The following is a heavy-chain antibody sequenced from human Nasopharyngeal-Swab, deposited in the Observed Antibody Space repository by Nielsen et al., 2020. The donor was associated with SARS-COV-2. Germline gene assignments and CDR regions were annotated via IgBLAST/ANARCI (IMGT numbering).Heavy chain of an antibody. D-gene: IGHD1-7*01. Sequence: ASVKVSCKASGYTFTSYYLHWVRQAPGQGLEWMGIIKPTDGSTSYAQKFEGRVTMTRVTSTSTVYMELNRLRSEETAVYYCARVLPFRITGTYGMDGWGQGTTVTVSS. CDR3: ARVLPFRITGTYGMDG. CDR1: GYTFTSYY. V-gene: IGHV1-46*01. J-gene: IGHJ6*02. CDR2: IKPTDGST.